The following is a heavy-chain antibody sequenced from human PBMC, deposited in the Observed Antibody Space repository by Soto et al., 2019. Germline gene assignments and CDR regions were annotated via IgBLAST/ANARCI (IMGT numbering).Heavy chain of an antibody. Sequence: GASVKVSCKASGYTFTGYYIHWVRQAPGQGLEWMGWINPNSGGTNYAQKFQGWVTMTRDTSISTAYMELTRLKSDDPAVFYCARDRRRIAATGTYGMDVWGQGTTVTVSS. J-gene: IGHJ6*02. V-gene: IGHV1-2*04. CDR3: ARDRRRIAATGTYGMDV. CDR2: INPNSGGT. D-gene: IGHD6-13*01. CDR1: GYTFTGYY.